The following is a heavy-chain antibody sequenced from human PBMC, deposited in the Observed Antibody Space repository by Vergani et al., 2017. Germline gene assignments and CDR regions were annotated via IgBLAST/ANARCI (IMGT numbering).Heavy chain of an antibody. Sequence: QVQLVQSGSELKKPGASVKVSCKASGYTFTSYATNWVRQAPGQGLEWMGWINTNTGNPTYAQGFTGRFVFSLDTSVSTAYLQISSLKAEDTAVYYCARFPRIVVVPATNAFDIWGQGTMVTVSS. CDR3: ARFPRIVVVPATNAFDI. CDR2: INTNTGNP. D-gene: IGHD2-2*01. V-gene: IGHV7-4-1*02. J-gene: IGHJ3*02. CDR1: GYTFTSYA.